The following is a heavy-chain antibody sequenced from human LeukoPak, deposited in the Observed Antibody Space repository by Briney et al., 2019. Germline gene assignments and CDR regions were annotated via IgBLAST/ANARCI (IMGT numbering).Heavy chain of an antibody. J-gene: IGHJ3*02. CDR1: GFTFSDYY. V-gene: IGHV3-11*04. D-gene: IGHD5-18*01. CDR2: ISISSNTI. Sequence: GGSLRLSCAASGFTFSDYYMSWIRQAPGKGLEWIAYISISSNTIYYADSVKGRFTISRDNAKNSLYLQMNSLRAEDTAVYYCARDRAAMAAFDIWGQGTMVTVSS. CDR3: ARDRAAMAAFDI.